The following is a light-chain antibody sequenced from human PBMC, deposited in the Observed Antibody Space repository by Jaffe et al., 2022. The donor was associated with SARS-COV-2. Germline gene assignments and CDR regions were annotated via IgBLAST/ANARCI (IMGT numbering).Light chain of an antibody. CDR2: KAS. V-gene: IGKV1-5*03. CDR1: QSISDW. J-gene: IGKJ2*01. CDR3: QQYNSYLYT. Sequence: DIQMTQSPSTLSASVGDRVTITCRASQSISDWLAWYQQKPGKAPKLLIYKASSLESGVPSRFSGSGSGTEFTLTISSLQPDDFAIYYCQQYNSYLYTFGQGTKLEIK.